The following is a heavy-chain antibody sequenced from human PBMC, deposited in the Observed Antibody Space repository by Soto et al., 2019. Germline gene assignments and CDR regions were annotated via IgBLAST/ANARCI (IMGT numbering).Heavy chain of an antibody. J-gene: IGHJ5*02. CDR3: ARLTGYSSGWYAT. Sequence: ASVKVSCKTSGYTFSNHGIAWVRQAPGQGLECMGWVSTFNGNAHYAQSLQDRVTMTIDASTNTVYLELTSLRSADTGVYYCARLTGYSSGWYATWGQGTLVTVSS. CDR2: VSTFNGNA. CDR1: GYTFSNHG. V-gene: IGHV1-18*01. D-gene: IGHD6-19*01.